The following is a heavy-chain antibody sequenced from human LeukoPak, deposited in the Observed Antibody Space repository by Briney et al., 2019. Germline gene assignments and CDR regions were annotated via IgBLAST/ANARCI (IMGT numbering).Heavy chain of an antibody. CDR2: IIPIFGIA. J-gene: IGHJ4*02. V-gene: IGHV1-69*04. D-gene: IGHD6-19*01. CDR3: AREIAVAGLGPFDY. Sequence: SVKVSCKASGGTFSSYAISWVRQAPGQGLEWMGRIIPIFGIANCAQKFQGRVTITADKSTSTAYMELSSLRSEDTAVYYCAREIAVAGLGPFDYWGQGTLVTVSS. CDR1: GGTFSSYA.